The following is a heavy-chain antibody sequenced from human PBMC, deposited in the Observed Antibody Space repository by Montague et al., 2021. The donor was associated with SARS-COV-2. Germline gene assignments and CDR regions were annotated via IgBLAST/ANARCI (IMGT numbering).Heavy chain of an antibody. CDR2: IHYSGRT. D-gene: IGHD6-19*01. J-gene: IGHJ4*02. CDR3: TRTTDDSALAATF. Sequence: SETLSLTCSVSGDSISRSTNHWGWIRQPPGKGLEWIASIHYSGRTYHNPPLKSRVTMSVDTSKNQFSLKLSSVTAADTVVYYCTRTTDDSALAATFWGQGTLVTVSS. V-gene: IGHV4-39*01. CDR1: GDSISRSTNH.